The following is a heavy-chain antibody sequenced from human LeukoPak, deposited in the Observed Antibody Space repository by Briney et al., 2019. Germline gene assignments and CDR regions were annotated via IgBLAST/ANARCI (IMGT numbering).Heavy chain of an antibody. CDR3: VSGLHNNTWQPGDY. CDR2: ISYDGTNK. J-gene: IGHJ4*02. CDR1: GFTFSSYA. Sequence: GRSLRLSCVAYGFTFSSYAIHWVRQAPGKGLEWLAVISYDGTNKFYADSVKGRFTSSRDNSKNTLYLQMSSLRSEDTAFYFCVSGLHNNTWQPGDYWGQGTLVTVSS. D-gene: IGHD1-1*01. V-gene: IGHV3-30-3*01.